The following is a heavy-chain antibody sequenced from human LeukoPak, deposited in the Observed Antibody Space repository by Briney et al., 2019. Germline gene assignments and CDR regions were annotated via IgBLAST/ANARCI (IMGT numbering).Heavy chain of an antibody. Sequence: SETLSLTCAVYGGSFSGYYWSWIRQPPGKGLEWIGEINHSGSTNYNPSLKSRVTISVDTSKNQFSLKLSSVTAADTAVYYCARGWRLLGGYSYDYFDYWGQGTLVTVSS. D-gene: IGHD5-18*01. J-gene: IGHJ4*02. V-gene: IGHV4-34*01. CDR3: ARGWRLLGGYSYDYFDY. CDR2: INHSGST. CDR1: GGSFSGYY.